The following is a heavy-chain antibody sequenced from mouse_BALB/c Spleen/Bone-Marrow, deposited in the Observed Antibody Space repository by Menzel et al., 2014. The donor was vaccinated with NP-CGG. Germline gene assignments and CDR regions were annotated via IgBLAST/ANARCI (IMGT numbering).Heavy chain of an antibody. D-gene: IGHD2-1*01. Sequence: VHLVESGAELVRPGSSVKISCKASGYAFSSYRMNWVKQRPGQGLEWIGQIYPGDGDTNYSGKSKGKATLTADESSSTAYMQLSSLTSEDSAVYFCAFGNYDFDYWGQGTTLTVSS. CDR2: IYPGDGDT. CDR1: GYAFSSYR. J-gene: IGHJ2*01. V-gene: IGHV1-80*01. CDR3: AFGNYDFDY.